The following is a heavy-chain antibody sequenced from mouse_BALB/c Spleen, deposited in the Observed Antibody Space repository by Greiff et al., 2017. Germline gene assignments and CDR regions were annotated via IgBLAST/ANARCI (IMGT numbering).Heavy chain of an antibody. D-gene: IGHD2-2*01. V-gene: IGHV5-17*02. CDR2: ISSGSSTI. J-gene: IGHJ2*01. Sequence: EVQLVESGGGLVQPGGSRKLSCAASGFTFSSFGMHWVRQAPEKGLEWVAYISSGSSTIYYADTVKGRFTISRDNPKNTLFLQMTSLRSEDTAMYYCARGLRSFDYWGQGTTLTVSS. CDR1: GFTFSSFG. CDR3: ARGLRSFDY.